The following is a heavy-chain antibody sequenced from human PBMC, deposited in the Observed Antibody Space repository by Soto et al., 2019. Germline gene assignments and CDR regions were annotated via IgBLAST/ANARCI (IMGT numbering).Heavy chain of an antibody. D-gene: IGHD1-1*01. CDR2: IDSDGVTT. CDR1: GFTFRNYW. J-gene: IGHJ4*02. Sequence: SGGSLRLSCAASGFTFRNYWMHWVRQGPGKGLVWVSRIDSDGVTTTYADSVKGRFTISRDNAKNTLYLQMDSLSAEDTAVYYCARASAEPYIDSWGQGTLVTV. V-gene: IGHV3-74*01. CDR3: ARASAEPYIDS.